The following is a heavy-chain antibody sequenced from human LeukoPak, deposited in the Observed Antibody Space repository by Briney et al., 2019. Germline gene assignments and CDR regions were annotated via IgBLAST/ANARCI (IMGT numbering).Heavy chain of an antibody. J-gene: IGHJ4*02. D-gene: IGHD6-13*01. CDR3: AKEEQQLISHGLDY. V-gene: IGHV1-69*13. Sequence: SVKVSCKASGGTFSSYAISWVRQAPGQGLEWMGGIIPIFGTANYAQKFQGRVTITADESTSTAYMELNSLRAEDTAVYYCAKEEQQLISHGLDYWGQGTLVTVSS. CDR1: GGTFSSYA. CDR2: IIPIFGTA.